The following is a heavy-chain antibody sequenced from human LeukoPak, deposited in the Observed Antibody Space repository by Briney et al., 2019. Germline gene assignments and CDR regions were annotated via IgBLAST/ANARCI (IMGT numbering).Heavy chain of an antibody. V-gene: IGHV1-18*04. D-gene: IGHD2-15*01. Sequence: ASVKVSCKPSGYTFTSFGISWVRQAPGQGLEWMGWIGAYNGDTNYAQKFQGRVTMTTGTSTSTAYMDLRSLRSDDTAVYYCTRDHCRGDNCPSFDYWGQGTLVTVSS. CDR3: TRDHCRGDNCPSFDY. CDR1: GYTFTSFG. J-gene: IGHJ4*02. CDR2: IGAYNGDT.